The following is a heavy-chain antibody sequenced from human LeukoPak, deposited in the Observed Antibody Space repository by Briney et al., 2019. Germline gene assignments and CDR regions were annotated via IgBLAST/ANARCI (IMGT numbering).Heavy chain of an antibody. CDR1: GFTFSSYG. D-gene: IGHD3-22*01. CDR3: ARPYYYDSSGYYSPLDY. CDR2: IWYDGSNK. Sequence: GGSLRLSCAASGFTFSSYGMHWVRQAPGKGLEWVAVIWYDGSNKYYADSVKGRFTISRDNSKNTLYLQVNSLRAEDTAVYYCARPYYYDSSGYYSPLDYWGQGTLVTVSS. V-gene: IGHV3-33*01. J-gene: IGHJ4*02.